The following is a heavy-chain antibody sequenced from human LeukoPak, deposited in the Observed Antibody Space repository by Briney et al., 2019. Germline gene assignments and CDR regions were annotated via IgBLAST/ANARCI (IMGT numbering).Heavy chain of an antibody. D-gene: IGHD6-19*01. Sequence: SETLSLTCTVSGGSISSGGYYWSWIRQHPGKGLEWIGYIYYSGSTYYNPSLKSRVTILVDTSKNQFSLKLSSVTAADTAVYYCARGGAPSSGWYPTFFYWGQGTLVTVSS. V-gene: IGHV4-31*03. CDR2: IYYSGST. CDR1: GGSISSGGYY. CDR3: ARGGAPSSGWYPTFFY. J-gene: IGHJ4*02.